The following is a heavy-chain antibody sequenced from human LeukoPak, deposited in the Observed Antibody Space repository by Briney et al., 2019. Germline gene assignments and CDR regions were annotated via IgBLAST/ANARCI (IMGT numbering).Heavy chain of an antibody. CDR2: INDDGSGT. V-gene: IGHV3-74*01. J-gene: IGHJ4*02. D-gene: IGHD1-26*01. CDR1: GFTFSSYW. CDR3: ARVGKYYTAYVDFDS. Sequence: GGSLRLSCAASGFTFSSYWMHWVRQAPGKGLVWVSRINDDGSGTSNADSMKGRFTISRDNTKNMLYLQMNSLRAEDTAVYYCARVGKYYTAYVDFDSWGQGTLVTVSS.